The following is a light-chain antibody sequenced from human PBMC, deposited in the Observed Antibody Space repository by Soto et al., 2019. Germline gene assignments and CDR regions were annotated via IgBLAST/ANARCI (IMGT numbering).Light chain of an antibody. V-gene: IGKV3-15*01. Sequence: EIVLTQSPGTLSLSPGERATLSCRASHRVSSYLAWYQQKPGQAPRLLIFATSTRATGIPARFSGSGSGTEFTLTISSLQSEDSAVYYCQQYNNWPLTFGRGIKVDIK. CDR3: QQYNNWPLT. CDR1: HRVSSY. CDR2: ATS. J-gene: IGKJ4*01.